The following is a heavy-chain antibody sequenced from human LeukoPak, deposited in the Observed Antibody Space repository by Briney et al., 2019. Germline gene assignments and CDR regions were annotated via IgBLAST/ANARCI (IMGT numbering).Heavy chain of an antibody. J-gene: IGHJ4*02. CDR3: ARDPNYYDSSGYYPR. Sequence: SETLSLTCTVSGGSISSSSYYWGWIRQPPGKGLEWIGSIYYSGSTYYNPSLKSRVTISVDTSKNQFSLKLSSVTAADTAVYYCARDPNYYDSSGYYPRWGQGTLVTVSS. D-gene: IGHD3-22*01. CDR2: IYYSGST. CDR1: GGSISSSSYY. V-gene: IGHV4-39*07.